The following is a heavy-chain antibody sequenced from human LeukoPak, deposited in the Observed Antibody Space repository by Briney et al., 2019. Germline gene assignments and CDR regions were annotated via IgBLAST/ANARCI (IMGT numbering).Heavy chain of an antibody. Sequence: SESLSLTCTVSGRSVTRYYWSWIRQSPGKGLEWIGYLYYTGSTSYNPSLQSRVTISVDTSKNQFSLRLRSLTAADTAVYYCARCSSGYWFDPWGQGTLVTVSS. CDR2: LYYTGST. CDR3: ARCSSGYWFDP. V-gene: IGHV4-59*02. D-gene: IGHD6-19*01. J-gene: IGHJ5*02. CDR1: GRSVTRYY.